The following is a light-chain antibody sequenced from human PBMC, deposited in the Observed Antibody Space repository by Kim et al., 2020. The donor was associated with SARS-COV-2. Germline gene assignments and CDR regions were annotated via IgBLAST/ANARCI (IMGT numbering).Light chain of an antibody. V-gene: IGKV3-15*01. Sequence: SVSPGERATLSCRASQSVSSNLAWYQQKPGQAPRLLIYGASTRATGIPARFSGSGSGTEFTLTISSLQSEDFAVYYCQQYNNWWKFGQGTKVDIK. J-gene: IGKJ1*01. CDR3: QQYNNWWK. CDR2: GAS. CDR1: QSVSSN.